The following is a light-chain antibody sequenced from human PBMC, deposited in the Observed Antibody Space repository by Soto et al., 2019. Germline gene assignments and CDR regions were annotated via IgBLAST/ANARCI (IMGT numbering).Light chain of an antibody. V-gene: IGLV2-14*03. CDR2: DVN. J-gene: IGLJ2*01. CDR1: RSDIGAYNF. CDR3: TSWTTSTTMI. Sequence: QSAPTQPASVSGSPGQSITIFCTGTRSDIGAYNFVSWYQQHPGEVPKLILYDVNVQPSGVSNRFSGSKSGNTASLTISGLQAEDEADYYCTSWTTSTTMIFGGGTKVTVL.